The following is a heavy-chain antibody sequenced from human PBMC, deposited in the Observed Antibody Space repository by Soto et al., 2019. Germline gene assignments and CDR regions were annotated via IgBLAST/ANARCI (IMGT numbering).Heavy chain of an antibody. J-gene: IGHJ1*01. CDR1: GFTFGDYA. D-gene: IGHD1-26*01. CDR3: TREAADAFLVGAPNYFQH. V-gene: IGHV3-49*04. Sequence: GGSVRLSCTASGFTFGDYAMSWVRQAPGKGLEWVGFIRSKAYGGTTEYAASVKGRFTISRDDSKIIAYLQMNSLKTEATAVYYCTREAADAFLVGAPNYFQHSGEGTLVTVS. CDR2: IRSKAYGGTT.